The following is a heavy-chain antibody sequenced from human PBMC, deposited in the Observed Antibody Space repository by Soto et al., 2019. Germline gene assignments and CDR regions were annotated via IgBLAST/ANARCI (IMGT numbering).Heavy chain of an antibody. CDR1: GYSFTSYW. CDR2: IYPGDSDT. Sequence: GESLKISCKGSGYSFTSYWIGWVRQMPGKGLEWMGIIYPGDSDTRYSPSFQGQVTISADKSISTAYLQWSSLKASDTAMHYCARILCTNGVCSYFDYWGQGTLVTVSS. V-gene: IGHV5-51*01. D-gene: IGHD2-8*01. CDR3: ARILCTNGVCSYFDY. J-gene: IGHJ4*02.